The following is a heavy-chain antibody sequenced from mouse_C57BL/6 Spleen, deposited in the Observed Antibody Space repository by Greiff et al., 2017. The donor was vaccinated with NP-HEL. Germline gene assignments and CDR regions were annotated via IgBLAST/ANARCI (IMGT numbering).Heavy chain of an antibody. CDR3: ARRGSITTVVATRNWYFDV. J-gene: IGHJ1*03. D-gene: IGHD1-1*01. CDR1: GYTFTDYN. V-gene: IGHV1-18*01. CDR2: INPNNGGT. Sequence: EVQLQQSGPELVKPGASVKIPCKASGYTFTDYNMDWVKQSHGKSLEWIGDINPNNGGTIYNQKFKGKATLTVDKSSSTAYMELRSLTSEDTAVYYCARRGSITTVVATRNWYFDVWGTGTTVTVSS.